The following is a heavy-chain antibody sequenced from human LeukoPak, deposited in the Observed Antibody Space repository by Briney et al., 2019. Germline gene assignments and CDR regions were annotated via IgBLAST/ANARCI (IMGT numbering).Heavy chain of an antibody. J-gene: IGHJ4*02. D-gene: IGHD3-22*01. Sequence: GGSLRLSCTASGFSFSDHYMDWVRQAPGKGLEWVSSISSSSSYIYYADSVKGRFTISRDNAKNSLYLQMNSLRAEDTAVYYCARVHYDSSGYYYGTYYFDYWGQGPLVTVSS. CDR2: ISSSSSYI. V-gene: IGHV3-21*01. CDR3: ARVHYDSSGYYYGTYYFDY. CDR1: GFSFSDHY.